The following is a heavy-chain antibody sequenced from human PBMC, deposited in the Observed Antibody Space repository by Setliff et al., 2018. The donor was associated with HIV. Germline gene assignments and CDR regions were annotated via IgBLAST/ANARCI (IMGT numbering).Heavy chain of an antibody. J-gene: IGHJ4*02. CDR3: ARDRYTYAYLDY. CDR2: ISYGGGT. V-gene: IGHV4-38-2*02. D-gene: IGHD5-18*01. CDR1: GYTISSGYY. Sequence: ETLSLTCALSGYTISSGYYWAWIRQPPGKGLEWIGRISYGGGTHYNPSLRSRVIISMDASKNQFSLKLSSVTAADTAVYYCARDRYTYAYLDYWGQGTLVTVSS.